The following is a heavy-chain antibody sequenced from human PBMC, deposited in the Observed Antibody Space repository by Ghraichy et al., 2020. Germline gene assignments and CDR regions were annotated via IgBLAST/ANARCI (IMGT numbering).Heavy chain of an antibody. CDR2: ISAYNGNT. CDR3: ARGLYGDYVFNAFDI. D-gene: IGHD4-17*01. J-gene: IGHJ3*02. V-gene: IGHV1-18*04. Sequence: ASVKVSCKASGYTFTSYGISWVRQAPGQGLEWMGWISAYNGNTNYAQKLQGRVTMTRNTSISTAYMELSSLRSEDTAVYYCARGLYGDYVFNAFDIWGQGTMVTVSS. CDR1: GYTFTSYG.